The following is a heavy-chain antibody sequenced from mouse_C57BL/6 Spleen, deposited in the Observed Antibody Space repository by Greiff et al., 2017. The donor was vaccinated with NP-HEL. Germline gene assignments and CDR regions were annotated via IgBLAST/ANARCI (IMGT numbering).Heavy chain of an antibody. D-gene: IGHD1-1*01. V-gene: IGHV1-4*01. CDR3: ARSGYSYGSSYWYFDV. CDR2: INPSSGYT. CDR1: GYTFTSYT. Sequence: VQLQQSGAELARPGASVKMSCKASGYTFTSYTMHWVKQRPGQGLEWIGYINPSSGYTKYNQKFKDKATLTADKSSSTAYMQLSSLTSEDPAVYYCARSGYSYGSSYWYFDVWGTGTTVTVSS. J-gene: IGHJ1*03.